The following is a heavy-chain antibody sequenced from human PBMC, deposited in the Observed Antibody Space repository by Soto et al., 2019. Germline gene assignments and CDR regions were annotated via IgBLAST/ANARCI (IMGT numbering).Heavy chain of an antibody. CDR2: IYYSGRT. V-gene: IGHV4-59*01. J-gene: IGHJ4*02. CDR3: ARASMVRGAYQYYFDY. CDR1: GVSISSYY. D-gene: IGHD3-10*01. Sequence: PSETLSLTCTLSGVSISSYYWSWIRQPPGKGLEWIGYIYYSGRTNYNPSLKNRVTISVDTSKNQFSLKLSSVTAADTAVYYCARASMVRGAYQYYFDYWGQGTLVTVSS.